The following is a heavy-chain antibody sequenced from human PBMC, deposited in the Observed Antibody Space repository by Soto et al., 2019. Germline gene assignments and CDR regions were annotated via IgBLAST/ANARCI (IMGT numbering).Heavy chain of an antibody. V-gene: IGHV3-30*18. Sequence: SWGSLRLSCTDSGFSFNTYVMDWVRQAPGKGLEWVARILYDGSKEYYADPVKGRFTISRDNSKNTLYLQMDRLRVEDTAVYFCAKGLALMADHWGQGTPVTVSS. CDR1: GFSFNTYV. D-gene: IGHD2-21*01. CDR3: AKGLALMADH. CDR2: ILYDGSKE. J-gene: IGHJ4*02.